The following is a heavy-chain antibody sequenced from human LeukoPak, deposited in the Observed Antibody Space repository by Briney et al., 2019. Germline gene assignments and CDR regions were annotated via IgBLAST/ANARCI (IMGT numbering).Heavy chain of an antibody. CDR2: INPSGGST. CDR3: ARAGYDILTGYYAGLDY. D-gene: IGHD3-9*01. CDR1: GYTFTSYY. V-gene: IGHV1-46*01. J-gene: IGHJ4*02. Sequence: ASVKVSCKASGYTFTSYYMHWVRQAPGQGLEWMGIINPSGGSTSYAQKFQGRVTITRDTSASTAYMELSSLRSEDMAVYYCARAGYDILTGYYAGLDYWGQGTLVTVSS.